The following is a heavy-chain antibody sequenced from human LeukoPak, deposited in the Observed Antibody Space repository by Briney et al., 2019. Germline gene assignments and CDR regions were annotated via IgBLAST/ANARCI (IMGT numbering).Heavy chain of an antibody. CDR3: TRMLCTNGICYFDY. V-gene: IGHV3-49*04. J-gene: IGHJ4*02. D-gene: IGHD2-8*01. CDR2: TRSKGYGGTT. Sequence: GGSLRLSCTASGFTFGDYAITWVRQAPGMGLEWVGFTRSKGYGGTTEYAASVKGRFTISRDDSKSIAYLQMNSLKTEDTAVYYCTRMLCTNGICYFDYWGQGTLVTVSS. CDR1: GFTFGDYA.